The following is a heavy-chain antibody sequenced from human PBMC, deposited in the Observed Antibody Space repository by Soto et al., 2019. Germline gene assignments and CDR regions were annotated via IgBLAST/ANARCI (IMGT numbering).Heavy chain of an antibody. J-gene: IGHJ5*02. CDR1: GFTISNNA. D-gene: IGHD3-22*01. Sequence: EVQLLESGGGLVQPGGSLRRSCAASGFTISNNAMNWDRQAPRKGLEWVSTIFSSGGGGATRYADSVKGRFTISRDNSKNTLYLQMNRLGAEDTGIYYCARDVSSYSFSWGQGTLVTVSS. V-gene: IGHV3-23*01. CDR2: IFSSGGGGAT. CDR3: ARDVSSYSFS.